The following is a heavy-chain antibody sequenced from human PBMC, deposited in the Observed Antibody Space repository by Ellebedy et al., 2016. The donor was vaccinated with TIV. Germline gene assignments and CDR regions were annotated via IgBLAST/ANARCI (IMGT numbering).Heavy chain of an antibody. D-gene: IGHD6-19*01. CDR1: GFTFSSYA. CDR3: AKDIARIALPGQYFHH. J-gene: IGHJ1*01. V-gene: IGHV3-30-3*01. Sequence: GGSLRLXXAASGFTFSSYAMHWVRQAPGKGLEWVAVISYDGSNKYYADSVKGRFTISRDNSKNTLYLQMNSLRAEDTAVYYCAKDIARIALPGQYFHHWGQGTIVTVSS. CDR2: ISYDGSNK.